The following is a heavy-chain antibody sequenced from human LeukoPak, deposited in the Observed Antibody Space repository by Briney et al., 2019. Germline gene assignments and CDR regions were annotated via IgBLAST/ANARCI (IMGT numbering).Heavy chain of an antibody. CDR2: IYPGDSDT. CDR3: ARHGEIATTGTRGNWFDP. J-gene: IGHJ5*02. V-gene: IGHV5-51*01. CDR1: GYSFTNYW. Sequence: GESLKISCKGSGYSFTNYWIAWVRQMPGKALECMGIIYPGDSDTRYNPSFQGQVTISAHKPITTAYLQWSSPKPSDTAVYYCARHGEIATTGTRGNWFDPWGQGTLSPSPQ. D-gene: IGHD6-13*01.